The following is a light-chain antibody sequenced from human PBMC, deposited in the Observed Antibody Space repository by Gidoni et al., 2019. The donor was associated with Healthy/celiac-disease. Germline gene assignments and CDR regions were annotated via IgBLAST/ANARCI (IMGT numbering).Light chain of an antibody. CDR1: QSLLHSNGYNY. J-gene: IGKJ5*01. Sequence: DIVMTQSPLSLPVTPGEPASISCTSSQSLLHSNGYNYLDWYLQKPGQSPQLLIYLGSNRASGVPDRFSGSGSGTEFTLKISRVEAEDVGVYYCMQALQTPITCGQGTRLEIK. CDR3: MQALQTPIT. V-gene: IGKV2-28*01. CDR2: LGS.